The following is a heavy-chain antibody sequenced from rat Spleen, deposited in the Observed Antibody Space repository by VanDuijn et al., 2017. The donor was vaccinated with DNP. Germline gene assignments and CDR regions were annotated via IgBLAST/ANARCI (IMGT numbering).Heavy chain of an antibody. Sequence: EVQLVESGGGLVQPGRSLKLSCAASGFTFSNYDMAWVRQAPTKGLEWVATISTSGGSTYYRDSVKGRFTISRENAKTILYLQMDSLRSEDTAAYYCTRDLHFGYNYAFDYWGQGVMVSVSS. CDR3: TRDLHFGYNYAFDY. J-gene: IGHJ2*01. D-gene: IGHD1-4*01. V-gene: IGHV5-27*01. CDR1: GFTFSNYD. CDR2: ISTSGGST.